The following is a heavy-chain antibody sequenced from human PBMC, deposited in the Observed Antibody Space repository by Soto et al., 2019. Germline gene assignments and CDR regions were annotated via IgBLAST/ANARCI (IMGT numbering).Heavy chain of an antibody. CDR2: INPDSGDT. V-gene: IGHV1-2*02. Sequence: QAQLVQSGAEVKKPGASVKVSCEASGYTFTSYYIHWVRQAPGQGLEWMGWINPDSGDTKYAQKFRGRVTMTRDTYINTAYMEVQMLTSDDTAVYYCARQLEYCGGDCFTEQVDYWGQGTLVTVST. CDR1: GYTFTSYY. D-gene: IGHD2-21*02. CDR3: ARQLEYCGGDCFTEQVDY. J-gene: IGHJ4*02.